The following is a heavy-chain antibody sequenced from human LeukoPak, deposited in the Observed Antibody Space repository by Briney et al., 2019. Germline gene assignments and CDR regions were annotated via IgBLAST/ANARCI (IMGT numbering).Heavy chain of an antibody. V-gene: IGHV3-53*01. D-gene: IGHD6-19*01. J-gene: IGHJ6*02. Sequence: GGSLRLSCAASGFPVISNCMTWVRQAPGKGLEWVSLICGDGSTYYADSVKGRFTISRDNSKNTLYLQMNSLRAEDTAVYYCARDLRRGVAGSPSYYGLDVWGHGTTVTVSS. CDR2: ICGDGST. CDR1: GFPVISNC. CDR3: ARDLRRGVAGSPSYYGLDV.